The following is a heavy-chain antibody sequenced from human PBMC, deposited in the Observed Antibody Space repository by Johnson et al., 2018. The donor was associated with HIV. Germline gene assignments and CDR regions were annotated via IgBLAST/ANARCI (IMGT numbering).Heavy chain of an antibody. Sequence: MQLVESGGGLVQPGGSLRLSCAASGFTVSSNYMSWVRQAPGTGLEWVSVIYSGGSTYYADSVQGRFTIFRDNSKNTLYLQMNSLRAEDTAVYYCARVREWEGGEVGDAFDIWGQGTMVTVSS. J-gene: IGHJ3*02. CDR3: ARVREWEGGEVGDAFDI. CDR1: GFTVSSNY. D-gene: IGHD1-26*01. CDR2: IYSGGST. V-gene: IGHV3-66*01.